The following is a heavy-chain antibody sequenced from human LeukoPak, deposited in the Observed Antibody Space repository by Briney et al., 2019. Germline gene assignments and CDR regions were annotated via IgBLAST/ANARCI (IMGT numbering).Heavy chain of an antibody. CDR2: IYHSGST. D-gene: IGHD3-22*01. CDR1: GGSISSGGYS. V-gene: IGHV4-30-2*01. Sequence: SETLSLTCAVSGGSISSGGYSWSWIRQPPGKGLEWIGYIYHSGSTYYNPSLKSRVTISVDRSKNQFSLELSSVTAADTAVYYCARDSILYYYDSSGYYEHGAFDIWGQGTMVTVSS. J-gene: IGHJ3*02. CDR3: ARDSILYYYDSSGYYEHGAFDI.